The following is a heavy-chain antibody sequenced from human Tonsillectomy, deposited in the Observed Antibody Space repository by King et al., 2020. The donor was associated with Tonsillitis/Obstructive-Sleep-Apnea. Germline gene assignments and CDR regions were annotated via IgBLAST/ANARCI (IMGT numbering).Heavy chain of an antibody. V-gene: IGHV3-30*04. Sequence: VQLVESGGGVVQPGRSLRLSCAASGFTFSNYAMHWVRQAPGKGLEWVAVISYDGSNKYYADSVKGRFTIARDNSKNTLYLQMNSLRAEDTAVYYCARVTLDHIAAAANYWCQGTLVTVAS. D-gene: IGHD6-13*01. CDR3: ARVTLDHIAAAANY. J-gene: IGHJ4*02. CDR2: ISYDGSNK. CDR1: GFTFSNYA.